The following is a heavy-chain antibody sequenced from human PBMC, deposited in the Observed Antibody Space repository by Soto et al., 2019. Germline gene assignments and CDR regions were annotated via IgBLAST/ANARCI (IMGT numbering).Heavy chain of an antibody. V-gene: IGHV3-53*02. J-gene: IGHJ6*02. D-gene: IGHD3-3*01. CDR3: ARLGEDFWSGYSGMDV. CDR1: GFTVSSNY. CDR2: IYSGGST. Sequence: EVQLVETGGGLIQPGGSLRLSCAASGFTVSSNYMSWVRQAPGKGLEWVSVIYSGGSTYYADSVKGRFTISRDNSKNTLYLQMNSLRAEDTAVYYCARLGEDFWSGYSGMDVWGQGTTVTVSS.